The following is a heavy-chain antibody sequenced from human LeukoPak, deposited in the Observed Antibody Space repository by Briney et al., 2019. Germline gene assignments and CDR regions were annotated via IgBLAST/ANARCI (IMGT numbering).Heavy chain of an antibody. J-gene: IGHJ3*02. CDR2: ISGSGGST. CDR1: GFTFGSYA. V-gene: IGHV3-23*01. Sequence: GGSLGLACVAAGFTFGSYAMGWVRQAPGKGLEWVSAISGSGGSTYYADSVKGRFTISRDNSKNTRYLQMNSLRAEDTAVYYCAKTPGVGDIVDPNAFDIWGQGTMVTVSS. CDR3: AKTPGVGDIVDPNAFDI. D-gene: IGHD2-21*01.